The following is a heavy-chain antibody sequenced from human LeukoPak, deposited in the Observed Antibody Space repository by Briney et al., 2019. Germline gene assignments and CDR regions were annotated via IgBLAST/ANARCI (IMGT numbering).Heavy chain of an antibody. CDR3: AKYGPQDSGSSHFDY. Sequence: GGSLRLSCVASGFTFSSYGMHWVRQAPGKGPEWVAVISYDGSDRYYANFVKGRFTIPRDNSKNTLFLQMNSLRAEDTAIYYCAKYGPQDSGSSHFDYWGQGALVTVSS. D-gene: IGHD1-26*01. J-gene: IGHJ4*02. V-gene: IGHV3-30*18. CDR2: ISYDGSDR. CDR1: GFTFSSYG.